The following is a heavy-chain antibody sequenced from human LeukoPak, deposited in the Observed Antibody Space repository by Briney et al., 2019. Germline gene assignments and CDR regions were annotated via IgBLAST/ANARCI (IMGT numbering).Heavy chain of an antibody. V-gene: IGHV4-39*01. CDR1: GGSISSSSYY. D-gene: IGHD3-9*01. CDR3: ARQPLRYFDWSAGGY. Sequence: PSETLSLTCTVSGGSISSSSYYWGWIRQPPGKGLEWIGSIYYSGSTYYNPSLKSRVTISVDTSKNQFSLKLSSVTAADTAVYYCARQPLRYFDWSAGGYWGQGTLVTVSS. CDR2: IYYSGST. J-gene: IGHJ4*02.